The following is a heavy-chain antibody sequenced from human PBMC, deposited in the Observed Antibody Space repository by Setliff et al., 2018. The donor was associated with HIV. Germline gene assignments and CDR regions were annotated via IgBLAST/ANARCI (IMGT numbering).Heavy chain of an antibody. D-gene: IGHD2-15*01. CDR2: INHSGSS. CDR1: GGSLSDYY. J-gene: IGHJ5*02. CDR3: ARSSRGYRSGGSCYGFDP. V-gene: IGHV4-34*01. Sequence: LSLTCGVYGGSLSDYYWSWIRQPPGKGLEWIGEINHSGSSNYNPSLKSRVTISVDTSKNQLSLNVTSVTAADTAVYYCARSSRGYRSGGSCYGFDPWGQGNLVTVSS.